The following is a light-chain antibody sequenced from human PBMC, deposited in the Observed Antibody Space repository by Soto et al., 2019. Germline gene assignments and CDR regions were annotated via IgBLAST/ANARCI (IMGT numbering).Light chain of an antibody. V-gene: IGLV2-14*01. CDR1: SSDIGAYNC. J-gene: IGLJ1*01. Sequence: QSVLTQPASVSGSPGQSITISCTGTSSDIGAYNCVSWYQHHPGKAPKLLIYEVAYRPSGISNRFSGSKSANTASLTISGLQVEDEDDDFYSSNTSTSSTTHVFGSGTKVTVL. CDR3: NTSTSSTTHV. CDR2: EVA.